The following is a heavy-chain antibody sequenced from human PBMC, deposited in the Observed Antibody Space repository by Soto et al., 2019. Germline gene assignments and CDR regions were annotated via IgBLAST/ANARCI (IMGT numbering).Heavy chain of an antibody. J-gene: IGHJ6*02. D-gene: IGHD3-10*02. CDR3: TRVKAMFLNPDYSYYDMDV. V-gene: IGHV1-3*04. CDR2: INTGNGYT. CDR1: GYTFATYA. Sequence: QVQLVQSGAEVKKPGASVKVSCKASGYTFATYAIHWVRQAPGQRLEWMGWINTGNGYTEYSQNFRGRVHITRDTTASTAYMELSSLRSDDTAMYYCTRVKAMFLNPDYSYYDMDVWGQGTTVTVAS.